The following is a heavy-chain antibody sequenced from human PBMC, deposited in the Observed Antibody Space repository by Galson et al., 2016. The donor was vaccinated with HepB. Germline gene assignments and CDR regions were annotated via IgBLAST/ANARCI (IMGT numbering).Heavy chain of an antibody. J-gene: IGHJ4*01. Sequence: SVKVSCKASGGTFSSNHINWVRQAPGQGLEWMGGIIPVFGPTTYAQKFQGRVTITADESTTTAYMELTSLRSEDTAVYYFARAWGSGSGSYFLPFFDYWGHGTLVTVSS. D-gene: IGHD3-10*01. CDR2: IIPVFGPT. CDR3: ARAWGSGSGSYFLPFFDY. CDR1: GGTFSSNH. V-gene: IGHV1-69*13.